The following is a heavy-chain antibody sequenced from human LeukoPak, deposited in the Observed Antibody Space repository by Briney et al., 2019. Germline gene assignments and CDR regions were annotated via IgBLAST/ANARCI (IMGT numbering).Heavy chain of an antibody. Sequence: GGSLRLSCAASGFTFSSYRMSWVRQAPGKGLEWVASIKQDGSEKYYVDSVKGRFTISRDNAKNSLYLQMNSLRAEDTAVYYCAREMYSSGWSFDYWGQGTLVTVSS. D-gene: IGHD6-19*01. J-gene: IGHJ4*02. CDR3: AREMYSSGWSFDY. CDR2: IKQDGSEK. CDR1: GFTFSSYR. V-gene: IGHV3-7*01.